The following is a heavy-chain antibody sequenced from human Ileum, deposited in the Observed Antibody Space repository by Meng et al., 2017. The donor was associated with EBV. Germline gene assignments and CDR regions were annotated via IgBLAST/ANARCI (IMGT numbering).Heavy chain of an antibody. Sequence: QLREPRPGRGKPSEPPSPTGSVSGGSVSSAHSFWTWIRQPPGKGLEWIGYMSYSGSTNYSPPLESRVTISVDTSKNQFSLKLSSVTAADTAVYYCAGDPHSGSPHWGQGTLVTVSS. CDR1: GGSVSSAHSF. V-gene: IGHV4-61*01. J-gene: IGHJ4*02. CDR2: MSYSGST. CDR3: AGDPHSGSPH. D-gene: IGHD1-26*01.